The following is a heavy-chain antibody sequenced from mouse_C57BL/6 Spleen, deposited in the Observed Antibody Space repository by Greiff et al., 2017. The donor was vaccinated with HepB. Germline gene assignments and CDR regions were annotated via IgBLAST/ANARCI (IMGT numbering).Heavy chain of an antibody. CDR1: GFTFSSYT. J-gene: IGHJ3*01. D-gene: IGHD2-1*01. CDR3: ARQGYGNYVIFAY. V-gene: IGHV5-9*01. CDR2: ISGGGGNT. Sequence: EVHLVESGGGLVKPGGSLKLSCAASGFTFSSYTMSWVRQTPEKRLEWVATISGGGGNTYYPDSVKGRFTISRDNAKNTLYLQMSSLRSEDTALYCCARQGYGNYVIFAYWGQGTLVTVSA.